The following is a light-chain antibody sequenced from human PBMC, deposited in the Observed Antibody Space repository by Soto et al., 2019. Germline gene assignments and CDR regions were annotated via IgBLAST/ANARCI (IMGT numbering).Light chain of an antibody. Sequence: QSALTQPASVSGSPGQSITVSCTGTNTDVGGYNYVSWYQHRPGKAPRLMIYEVRNRLSGVSNRFSGSKSGNTASLTISGLRSEDEADYYGTSYTPPGPLVFGSGTKVTVL. CDR1: NTDVGGYNY. V-gene: IGLV2-14*01. CDR3: TSYTPPGPLV. J-gene: IGLJ6*01. CDR2: EVR.